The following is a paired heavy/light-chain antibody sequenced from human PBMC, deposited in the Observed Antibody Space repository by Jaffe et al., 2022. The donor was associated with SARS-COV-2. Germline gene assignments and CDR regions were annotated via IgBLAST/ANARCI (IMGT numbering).Light chain of an antibody. CDR3: QSADSSGTYVI. CDR2: KDS. Sequence: SYELTQPPSVSVSPGQTARITCSGDALPKQYVYWYQQKPGQAPVLVIYKDSERPSGIPERFSGSSSGTTVTLTISGVQAEDEADYYCQSADSSGTYVIFGGGTKLTVL. J-gene: IGLJ2*01. CDR1: ALPKQY. V-gene: IGLV3-25*03.
Heavy chain of an antibody. CDR3: ASGGNYYVSGTYSYYMDV. D-gene: IGHD3-10*01. V-gene: IGHV4-59*01. Sequence: QVQLQESGPGLVKPSETLSLTCTVSGGSISSYYWSWIRQPPGQGLEWIGFIYYGGITNYNPSLKSRVTISVDTSKNQFSLKMRSVTAADTAVYYCASGGNYYVSGTYSYYMDVWGKGTTVTVSS. CDR1: GGSISSYY. J-gene: IGHJ6*03. CDR2: IYYGGIT.